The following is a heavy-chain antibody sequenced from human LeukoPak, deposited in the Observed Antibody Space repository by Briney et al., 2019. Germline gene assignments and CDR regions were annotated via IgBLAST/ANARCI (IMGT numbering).Heavy chain of an antibody. CDR1: GFTFSSYS. CDR3: WGVPRNDAFDI. Sequence: GGSLRLSCAASGFTFSSYSMNWVRQAPGKGLEWVSSISSSSSYIYYADSVKGRFTISRDNAKNSLYLQMNSLSAEDTAVYYRWGVPRNDAFDIWGQGKMVTVSS. J-gene: IGHJ3*02. CDR2: ISSSSSYI. D-gene: IGHD3-16*01. V-gene: IGHV3-21*01.